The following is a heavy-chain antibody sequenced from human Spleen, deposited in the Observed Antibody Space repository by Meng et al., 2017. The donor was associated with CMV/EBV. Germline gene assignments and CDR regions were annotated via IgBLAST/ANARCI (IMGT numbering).Heavy chain of an antibody. D-gene: IGHD5-24*01. V-gene: IGHV1-46*01. Sequence: QDQLVQSGVQGKKPGDSLNVSCNASGYTFTSYNMHWVRQAPGQGLEWMGIINPSCGSTSYAQKFQGRVTMTRDTSTSTVYMELSSLRSEDTAVYYCARDLSRDGYNHWGQGTLVTVSS. CDR3: ARDLSRDGYNH. J-gene: IGHJ5*02. CDR2: INPSCGST. CDR1: GYTFTSYN.